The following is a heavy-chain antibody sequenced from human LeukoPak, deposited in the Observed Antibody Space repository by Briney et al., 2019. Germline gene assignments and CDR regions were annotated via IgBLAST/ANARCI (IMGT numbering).Heavy chain of an antibody. D-gene: IGHD1-26*01. CDR2: IKQDGSEK. CDR3: VRDRGTYRPIDY. J-gene: IGHJ4*02. CDR1: GFTLRNYA. Sequence: GGSLRLSCAASGFTLRNYAMSWIRQAPGKGLEWVANIKQDGSEKYYVDSVKGRFTISRDNAQNSLYLQMNSLRAEDTAIYYCVRDRGTYRPIDYWGQGTLVTVSS. V-gene: IGHV3-7*03.